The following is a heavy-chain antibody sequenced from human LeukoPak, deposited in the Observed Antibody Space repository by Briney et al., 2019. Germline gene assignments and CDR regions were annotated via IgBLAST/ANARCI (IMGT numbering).Heavy chain of an antibody. J-gene: IGHJ4*02. CDR2: IKQDGSEK. D-gene: IGHD6-13*01. V-gene: IGHV3-7*01. CDR3: AKAVGSISWSFDY. Sequence: GGSLRLSCAASGFTFSNYWMSWVRQAPGKGMEWVANIKQDGSEKYYVDSVKGRFTISRDNAKSTLYLQMDSLRGDDAAVYYCAKAVGSISWSFDYWGQGTLVTVSS. CDR1: GFTFSNYW.